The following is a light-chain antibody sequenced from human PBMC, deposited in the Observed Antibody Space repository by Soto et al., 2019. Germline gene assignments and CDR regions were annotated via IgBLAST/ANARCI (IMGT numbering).Light chain of an antibody. CDR3: ETWDSNTHV. V-gene: IGLV4-60*03. CDR2: LEGSGSY. J-gene: IGLJ1*01. Sequence: QPVLPQSSSASASLGSSVKLTCTLSSGHSSYIIAWHQQQPGKAPRYLMKLEGSGSYNKGSGVPDRFSGSSSGADRYLTISNLQSEDEADYYCETWDSNTHVFGTGTKAPS. CDR1: SGHSSYI.